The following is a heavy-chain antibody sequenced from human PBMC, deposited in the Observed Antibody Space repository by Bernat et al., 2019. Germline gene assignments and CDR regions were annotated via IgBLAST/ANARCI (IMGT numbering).Heavy chain of an antibody. V-gene: IGHV5-51*03. J-gene: IGHJ4*02. D-gene: IGHD1-26*01. CDR2: IYPDDSDT. Sequence: EVQLVQSGAEVKKPGESLKISCKGSGNSFSSYWIGWVRQVLGKGLEWMGIIYPDDSDTRYSPSFEGQVTISADKSTTTAYLQWSSLKASDSAIYYCARRAGSRHRFDYWGQGTLVTVSS. CDR1: GNSFSSYW. CDR3: ARRAGSRHRFDY.